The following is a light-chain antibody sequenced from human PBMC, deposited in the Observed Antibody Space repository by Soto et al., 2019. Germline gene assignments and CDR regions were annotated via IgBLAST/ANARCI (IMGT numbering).Light chain of an antibody. J-gene: IGLJ3*02. CDR3: CSLSNGATWV. CDR1: NSDVGSHNF. CDR2: EAS. V-gene: IGLV2-23*01. Sequence: QSVLTQPASVSGSPGQSITISCTGTNSDVGSHNFVSWYQQYTGKAPKLLIYEASKRPSGLSNRFSGSKSGNTASLTISGLQAEDEADYYCCSLSNGATWVFGGGTKLTVL.